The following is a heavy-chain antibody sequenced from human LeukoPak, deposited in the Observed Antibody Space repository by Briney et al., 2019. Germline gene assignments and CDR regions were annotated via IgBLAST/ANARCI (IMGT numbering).Heavy chain of an antibody. D-gene: IGHD3-22*01. Sequence: GGSLRLSCAASGFTFSSYSMNWVRQAPGKGLEWVSLICNNGNTHYADSVKGRFTISRDNSRNTLYLQMNSLRAEDTAVYYCARGAIDGWGQGTLVTVSS. CDR2: ICNNGNT. CDR3: ARGAIDG. J-gene: IGHJ4*02. V-gene: IGHV3-53*01. CDR1: GFTFSSYS.